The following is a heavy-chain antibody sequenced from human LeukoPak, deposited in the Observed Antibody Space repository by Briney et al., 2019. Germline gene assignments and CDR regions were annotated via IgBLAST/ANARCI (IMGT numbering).Heavy chain of an antibody. CDR1: GGSISSSSFY. V-gene: IGHV4-39*01. CDR3: ARPYDSSGYYYL. J-gene: IGHJ5*02. CDR2: IYYSGRT. Sequence: SETLSLTCTVSGGSISSSSFYWGWIRQPPGKGLECIGSIYYSGRTYYNPSLKSRVTISVDTSKNQFSLKLSSVTAADTAVYYCARPYDSSGYYYLWGQGTLVTVSS. D-gene: IGHD3-22*01.